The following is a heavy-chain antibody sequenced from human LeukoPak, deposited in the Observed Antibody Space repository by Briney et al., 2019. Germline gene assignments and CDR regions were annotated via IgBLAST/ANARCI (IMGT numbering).Heavy chain of an antibody. CDR1: EFTFSKYW. J-gene: IGHJ4*02. D-gene: IGHD2-2*01. CDR2: IRYDGSNK. V-gene: IGHV3-30*02. CDR3: AKEVVPAAEGDY. Sequence: GGSLRLSCAASEFTFSKYWMSWVRQASGKGLEWVAFIRYDGSNKYYADSVKGRFTISRDNSKNTLYLQMNSLRAEDTAVYYCAKEVVPAAEGDYWGQGTLVTVSS.